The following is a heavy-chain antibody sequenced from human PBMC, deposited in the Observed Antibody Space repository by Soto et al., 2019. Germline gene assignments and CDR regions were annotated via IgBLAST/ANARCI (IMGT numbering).Heavy chain of an antibody. CDR1: GFTFSNAW. CDR2: IKSKTDGGTT. J-gene: IGHJ4*02. D-gene: IGHD6-19*01. V-gene: IGHV3-15*01. Sequence: EVQLVESGGGLVKPGGSLRLSCAASGFTFSNAWMSWVRQAPGKGLEWVGRIKSKTDGGTTDYAAPVKGRFTISRDDSKNTLYLQMNSLKTEDTAVYYCTRLDILGHHSSGWPFDYWGQGTLVTVSS. CDR3: TRLDILGHHSSGWPFDY.